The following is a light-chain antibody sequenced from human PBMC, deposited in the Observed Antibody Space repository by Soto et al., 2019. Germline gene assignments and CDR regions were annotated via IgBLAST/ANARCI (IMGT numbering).Light chain of an antibody. CDR1: SSDVGLYNL. CDR3: CSYAGSRTWV. J-gene: IGLJ3*02. V-gene: IGLV2-23*02. CDR2: DVN. Sequence: QSAPIQPASVSGSPGQSITISCTGTSSDVGLYNLVSWYQQYPGKAPKLILYDVNKWPSGISHRFSGSKSANTASLTISGIQAEDEADYYCCSYAGSRTWVFGGGTKVTVL.